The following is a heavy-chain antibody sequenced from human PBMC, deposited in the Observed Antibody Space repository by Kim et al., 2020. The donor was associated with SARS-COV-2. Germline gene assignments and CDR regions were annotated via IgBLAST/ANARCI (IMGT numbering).Heavy chain of an antibody. CDR2: ISYDGSNK. J-gene: IGHJ6*03. Sequence: GGSLRLSCAASGFTFSSYAMHWVRQAPGKGLEWVAVISYDGSNKYYADSVKGRFTISRDNSKNTLSLQMNSLRAEDTAVYYCARVGRDYYDSSGYPIYYYYYYRDVWGKGTTVPVFS. V-gene: IGHV3-30-3*01. CDR3: ARVGRDYYDSSGYPIYYYYYYRDV. CDR1: GFTFSSYA. D-gene: IGHD3-22*01.